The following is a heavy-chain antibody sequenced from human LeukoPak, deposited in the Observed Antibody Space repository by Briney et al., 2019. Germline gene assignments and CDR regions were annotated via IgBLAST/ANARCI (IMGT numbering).Heavy chain of an antibody. Sequence: ASVKVSCKASGYTFTSYDINWVRQATGQGLEWMGWMNPDSGNTGYAQKFQGRVTMTRNTSISTASMELSSLRSQDTAVYYCARSPSWCGYSFYYFEYWGQETLVTVAS. CDR3: ARSPSWCGYSFYYFEY. J-gene: IGHJ4*02. V-gene: IGHV1-8*01. D-gene: IGHD3-3*01. CDR2: MNPDSGNT. CDR1: GYTFTSYD.